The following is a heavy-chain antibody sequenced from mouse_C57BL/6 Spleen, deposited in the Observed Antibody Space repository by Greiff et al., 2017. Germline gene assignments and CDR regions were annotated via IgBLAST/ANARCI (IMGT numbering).Heavy chain of an antibody. Sequence: QVQLQQSGPELVKPGASVKISCKASGYAFSSSWMNWVKQRPGKGLEWIGRIYPGDGDTNYNGKFKGKATLTADKSSSTAYMQLSSLTSEDSAVYFCARWEGGSSSYFDVWGTGTTVTVSS. CDR3: ARWEGGSSSYFDV. CDR2: IYPGDGDT. V-gene: IGHV1-82*01. D-gene: IGHD1-1*01. CDR1: GYAFSSSW. J-gene: IGHJ1*03.